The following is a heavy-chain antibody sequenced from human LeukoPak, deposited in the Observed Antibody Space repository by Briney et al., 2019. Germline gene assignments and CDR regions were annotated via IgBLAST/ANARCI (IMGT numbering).Heavy chain of an antibody. CDR2: ISSGTTTI. Sequence: PGESLKLSCAASKFTLSTYGMNGVRQAPGKGLEWVSYISSGTTTIIYADSVKGRFTISRDNAKSSLYLQMYSQSDEDTVVYYCARDVPDYWGQGTLVTVSS. CDR1: KFTLSTYG. D-gene: IGHD3-10*02. V-gene: IGHV3-48*02. CDR3: ARDVPDY. J-gene: IGHJ4*02.